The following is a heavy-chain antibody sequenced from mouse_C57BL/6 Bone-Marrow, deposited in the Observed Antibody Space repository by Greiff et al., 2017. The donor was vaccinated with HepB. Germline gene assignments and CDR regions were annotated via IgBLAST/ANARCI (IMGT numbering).Heavy chain of an antibody. D-gene: IGHD1-1*01. CDR2: IYPGDGDT. CDR1: GYAFSSSW. J-gene: IGHJ2*01. CDR3: AINYYGSSSDY. V-gene: IGHV1-82*01. Sequence: VQLQQSGPELVKPGASVKISCKASGYAFSSSWMNWVKQRPGKGLEWIGRIYPGDGDTNYNGKFKGKATLTADKSSSTAYMQLSSLTSEDSAVYFCAINYYGSSSDYWGQGTTLTVSS.